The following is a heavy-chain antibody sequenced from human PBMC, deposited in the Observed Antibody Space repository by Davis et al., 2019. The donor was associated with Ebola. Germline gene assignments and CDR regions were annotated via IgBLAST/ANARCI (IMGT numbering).Heavy chain of an antibody. CDR2: INPNSGGT. V-gene: IGHV1-2*06. Sequence: ASVKVSCKASGYTFTGYYMHWVRQAPGQGLEWMGRINPNSGGTNYAQKFQGRVTMTRDTSISTAYMELSRLRSDGTAVYYCAPLGYCSGGSCYSSWGQGTLVTVSS. J-gene: IGHJ1*01. D-gene: IGHD2-15*01. CDR1: GYTFTGYY. CDR3: APLGYCSGGSCYSS.